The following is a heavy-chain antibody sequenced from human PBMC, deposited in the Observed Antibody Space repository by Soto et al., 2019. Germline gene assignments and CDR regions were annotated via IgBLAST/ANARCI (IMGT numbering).Heavy chain of an antibody. V-gene: IGHV3-21*01. CDR1: GFTFSTYS. J-gene: IGHJ6*01. CDR3: ERDYTAWPIDYGLDL. CDR2: ISSRSDI. D-gene: IGHD2-2*02. Sequence: VGSLRLSCVCSGFTFSTYSINCVRQSPGKGLEWVSSISSRSDIYYADSVKGRFTISRDNAKNSVSMQMNSLRAEDTAVYYCERDYTAWPIDYGLDLLGQGTPVIVSS.